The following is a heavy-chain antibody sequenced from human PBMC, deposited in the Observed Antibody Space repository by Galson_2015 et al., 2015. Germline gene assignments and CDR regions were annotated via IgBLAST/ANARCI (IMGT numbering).Heavy chain of an antibody. CDR1: GFTFSSYA. Sequence: SLRLSCAASGFTFSSYAMHWVRQAPGKGLEWVAVISYDGSNKYYADSVKGRFTISRDNSKNTLYLQMNSLRAEDTAVYYCARGDSSSWGFYYYGMDVWGQGTPVTVSS. D-gene: IGHD6-13*01. V-gene: IGHV3-30-3*01. CDR3: ARGDSSSWGFYYYGMDV. J-gene: IGHJ6*02. CDR2: ISYDGSNK.